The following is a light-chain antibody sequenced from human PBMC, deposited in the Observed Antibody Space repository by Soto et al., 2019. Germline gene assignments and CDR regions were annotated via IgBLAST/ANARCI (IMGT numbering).Light chain of an antibody. J-gene: IGLJ3*02. V-gene: IGLV4-60*03. Sequence: QTVVTQSSSASASLGSSVKLTCSLSSGHSTYIIAWHQQQPGKAPRHLMNVEGSGSYNKGSGVPDRFSGSSSGADRYLTISNLQSEDEADYYCETWNSYTRVFGGGTKLTVL. CDR1: SGHSTYI. CDR2: VEGSGSY. CDR3: ETWNSYTRV.